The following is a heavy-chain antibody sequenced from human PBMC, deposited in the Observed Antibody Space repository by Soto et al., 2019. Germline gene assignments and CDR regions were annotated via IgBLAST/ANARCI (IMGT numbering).Heavy chain of an antibody. V-gene: IGHV3-30-3*01. J-gene: IGHJ4*02. CDR1: GFTFNIYA. CDR3: VRSSGVPTPDFAY. CDR2: ISHDGTSR. D-gene: IGHD3-10*01. Sequence: QVLLVESGGGVVQPGRSLRLSCAASGFTFNIYAMHWVRQAPGKGLEWVAVISHDGTSRYYADSVKGRVTISRDNSKSMVFVQMNSLGVEDTAVYYCVRSSGVPTPDFAYWGQGTLVTVSS.